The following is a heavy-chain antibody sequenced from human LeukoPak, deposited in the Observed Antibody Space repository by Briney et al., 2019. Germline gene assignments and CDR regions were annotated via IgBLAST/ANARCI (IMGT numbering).Heavy chain of an antibody. V-gene: IGHV6-1*01. Sequence: SQTLSVTCAISGDSVSSNNGAWNWIRQFPSRGLEWLGRTYYRSKWYNDYAEFIKGRITINPDTSKNQFSLQLNSVTPEDTAVYFCARDIGTSGWHTFDYWGQGTLVTVSS. CDR1: GDSVSSNNGA. CDR3: ARDIGTSGWHTFDY. D-gene: IGHD6-19*01. CDR2: TYYRSKWYN. J-gene: IGHJ4*02.